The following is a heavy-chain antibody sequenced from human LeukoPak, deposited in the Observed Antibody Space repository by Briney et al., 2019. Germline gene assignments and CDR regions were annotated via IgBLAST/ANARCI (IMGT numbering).Heavy chain of an antibody. V-gene: IGHV3-9*03. CDR1: GFTFDDYA. D-gene: IGHD2-2*01. J-gene: IGHJ4*02. CDR2: ISWNSGSL. Sequence: GGSLRLSCAASGFTFDDYAMHWVRQGPGKGLEWVSSISWNSGSLGYADSVKGRFTISRDNAKNSLYLQMNSLRAEDMALYYCAKDYCSSTSCYFDYWGQGTLVTVSS. CDR3: AKDYCSSTSCYFDY.